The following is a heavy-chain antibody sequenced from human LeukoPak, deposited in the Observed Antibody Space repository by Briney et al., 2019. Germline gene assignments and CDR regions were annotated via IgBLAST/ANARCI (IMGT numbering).Heavy chain of an antibody. D-gene: IGHD3-22*01. V-gene: IGHV3-74*01. CDR3: ARVLSGSWDWFDP. CDR2: INPDGSTT. CDR1: GFTFSRYW. J-gene: IGHJ5*02. Sequence: GESLRLSCAASGFTFSRYWIHWVRHAPGKGLEWVSRINPDGSTTTYADSVKGRFTISRDNAKNTVYLQMNSLRAEDTAVYYCARVLSGSWDWFDPWGQGTLVTVSS.